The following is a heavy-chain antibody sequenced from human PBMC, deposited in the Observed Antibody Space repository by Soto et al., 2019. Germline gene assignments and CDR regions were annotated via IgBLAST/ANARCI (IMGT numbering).Heavy chain of an antibody. D-gene: IGHD2-2*01. CDR3: ARERIVVVPAASQNYYYYYGMDV. J-gene: IGHJ6*02. V-gene: IGHV5-10-1*01. CDR1: GYSFTSYW. CDR2: IDPSDSYT. Sequence: GESLKISCKGSGYSFTSYWIIWVRQMPGKGQEWMGGIDPSDSYTNYSPSFQGHVTISADKSISTAYLQWSSLKASDTAVYYCARERIVVVPAASQNYYYYYGMDVWGQGTTVTVSS.